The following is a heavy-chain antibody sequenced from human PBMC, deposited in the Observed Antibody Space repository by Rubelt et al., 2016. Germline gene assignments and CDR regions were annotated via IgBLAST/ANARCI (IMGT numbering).Heavy chain of an antibody. CDR3: ARHRMVRFLYWFDP. Sequence: QVQLQQWGAGLLKPSETLSLTCAVYGGSFSGYYWSWIRQPPGKGLEWIGEINHSGSTNYNPSLKSRVTILVDTAKNQFSLKVGSVTAAETAVYYCARHRMVRFLYWFDPWGQGTLVTVSS. V-gene: IGHV4-34*01. CDR1: GGSFSGYY. D-gene: IGHD3-10*01. CDR2: INHSGST. J-gene: IGHJ5*02.